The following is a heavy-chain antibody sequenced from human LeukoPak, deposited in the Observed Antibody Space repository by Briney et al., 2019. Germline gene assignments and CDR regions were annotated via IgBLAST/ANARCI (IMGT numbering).Heavy chain of an antibody. Sequence: SETLSLTCTVSGGSVSSGSYYWSWIRRPPGKGLEWIAYIYYSGSANYNPSLKSRVTISVDTSKNQFSLNLSSVTDADTAVYYCAVGVGGDDWKYYFDYWGQGTLVTVSS. CDR1: GGSVSSGSYY. CDR3: AVGVGGDDWKYYFDY. J-gene: IGHJ4*02. CDR2: IYYSGSA. V-gene: IGHV4-61*01. D-gene: IGHD1-1*01.